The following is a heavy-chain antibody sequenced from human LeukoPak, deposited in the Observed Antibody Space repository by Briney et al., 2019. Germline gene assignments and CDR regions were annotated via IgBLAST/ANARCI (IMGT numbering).Heavy chain of an antibody. CDR3: ARFPPISGWYDDY. CDR1: GFTFSSYE. V-gene: IGHV3-48*03. CDR2: ISSSGSTI. D-gene: IGHD6-19*01. J-gene: IGHJ4*02. Sequence: GGSLRLSCAASGFTFSSYEMNWVRQAPGKGLEWVSYISSSGSTIYYADSVKGRFTISRDNAKNSLYLQMNSLRAEDTAVYYCARFPPISGWYDDYWGQGTLVTVSS.